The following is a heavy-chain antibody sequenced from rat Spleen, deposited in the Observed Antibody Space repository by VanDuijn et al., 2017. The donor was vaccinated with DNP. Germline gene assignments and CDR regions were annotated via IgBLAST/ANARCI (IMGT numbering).Heavy chain of an antibody. CDR2: ISTGGGKT. D-gene: IGHD1-11*01. J-gene: IGHJ2*01. CDR3: STGRGGPDY. CDR1: GFTFSDHN. V-gene: IGHV5-27*01. Sequence: EVQLVESGGALVQPGRSLKLSCVTSGFTFSDHNMAWVRQAPRKGLEWVASISTGGGKTYYSDSVKGRFTISRDEAKSSLYLQMDSLKSEDTATYYCSTGRGGPDYWGQGVMVTVSS.